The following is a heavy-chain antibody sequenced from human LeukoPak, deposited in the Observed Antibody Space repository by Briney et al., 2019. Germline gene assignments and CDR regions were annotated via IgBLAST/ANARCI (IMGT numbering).Heavy chain of an antibody. CDR2: INHSGST. CDR3: ARAKVQPGVVTGKKNWFDP. CDR1: GGSFSGYY. V-gene: IGHV4-34*01. J-gene: IGHJ5*02. Sequence: SETLSLTCAVYGGSFSGYYWSWIRQPPGKGLEWIGEINHSGSTNYNPSLKSRVTISVDTSKNQFSLKLSSVTAADTAVYYCARAKVQPGVVTGKKNWFDPWGQGTLVTVSS. D-gene: IGHD3-3*01.